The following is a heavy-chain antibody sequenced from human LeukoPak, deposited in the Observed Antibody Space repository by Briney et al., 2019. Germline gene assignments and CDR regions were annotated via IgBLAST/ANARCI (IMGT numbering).Heavy chain of an antibody. CDR2: IYYSGST. CDR1: GGSISSYY. J-gene: IGHJ4*02. V-gene: IGHV4-59*08. Sequence: SETLSLTCTVSGGSISSYYWSWIRQPPGKGLEWIGYIYYSGSTNYNPSPKSRVTISVDTSKNQFSLKLSSVTAADTAVYYCARHEGSSWLAYWGQGTLVTVSS. D-gene: IGHD6-13*01. CDR3: ARHEGSSWLAY.